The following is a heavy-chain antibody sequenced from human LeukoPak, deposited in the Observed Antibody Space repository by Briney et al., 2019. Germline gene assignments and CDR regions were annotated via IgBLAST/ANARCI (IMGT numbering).Heavy chain of an antibody. J-gene: IGHJ4*02. CDR3: ARRSTYYYDSSGYGIFDY. CDR2: IYYSGST. CDR1: GGSISSFY. V-gene: IGHV4-59*08. D-gene: IGHD3-22*01. Sequence: PSETLSLTCTVSGGSISSFYWSWIRQPPGKGLEWIGYIYYSGSTNYNPSLKSRVTISVDTSKNQFSLKLTSVTAADTAVYYCARRSTYYYDSSGYGIFDYWGQGTLVTVSS.